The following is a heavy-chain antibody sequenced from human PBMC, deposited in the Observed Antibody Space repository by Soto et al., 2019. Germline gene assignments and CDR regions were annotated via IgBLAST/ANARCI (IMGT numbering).Heavy chain of an antibody. Sequence: GGSLRLSCAASGFTFSSYAMHWVRQAPGKGLEWVAVISYDGSNKYYADSVKGRFTISRDNSKNTLYLQMGSLRAEDMAVYYCARRGYGSRWPNVYMDVWGKGTTVTVSS. CDR2: ISYDGSNK. V-gene: IGHV3-30*14. D-gene: IGHD6-13*01. J-gene: IGHJ6*03. CDR1: GFTFSSYA. CDR3: ARRGYGSRWPNVYMDV.